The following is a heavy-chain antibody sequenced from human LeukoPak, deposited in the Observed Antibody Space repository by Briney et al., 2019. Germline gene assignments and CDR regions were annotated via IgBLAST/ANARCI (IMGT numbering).Heavy chain of an antibody. CDR2: IRSKGYGGTA. CDR1: GFTFGDYS. CDR3: TREIRYFDWFQADY. V-gene: IGHV3-49*03. J-gene: IGHJ4*02. Sequence: GRSPRLSCTTSGFTFGDYSMSWFRQAPGRGLEWVGFIRSKGYGGTAEYAASVKGRFTISRDDSNSIAYLQMDSLKTEDTAVYYCTREIRYFDWFQADYWGQGTLVTVSS. D-gene: IGHD3-9*01.